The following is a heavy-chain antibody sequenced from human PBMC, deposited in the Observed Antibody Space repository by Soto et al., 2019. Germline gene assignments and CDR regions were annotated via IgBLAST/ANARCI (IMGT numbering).Heavy chain of an antibody. D-gene: IGHD2-15*01. Sequence: GASVKVSCKASGYTFTGYYMHWVRQAPGQGLEWMGWINPNSGDTNYAQKFEGRITMTRDTSISTAYMELSRLRSDDTAVYSCARGAANRVAYLFGPWGQGTLVTVSS. CDR1: GYTFTGYY. V-gene: IGHV1-2*02. J-gene: IGHJ5*02. CDR3: ARGAANRVAYLFGP. CDR2: INPNSGDT.